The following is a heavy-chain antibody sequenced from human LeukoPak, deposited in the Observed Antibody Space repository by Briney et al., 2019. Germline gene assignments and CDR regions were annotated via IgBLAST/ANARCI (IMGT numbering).Heavy chain of an antibody. J-gene: IGHJ3*02. CDR1: GLTFSSYA. V-gene: IGHV3-23*01. CDR2: ISGSGGST. Sequence: GGSLRLSCAASGLTFSSYAMSGVRQAPGRGLGWGSTISGSGGSTYYADSVKGRFTISRDNSKNTLYLQMNSLRAEDTAVYYCAKGSLSRAGADDAFDIWGQGTMVTVSS. CDR3: AKGSLSRAGADDAFDI. D-gene: IGHD3-16*02.